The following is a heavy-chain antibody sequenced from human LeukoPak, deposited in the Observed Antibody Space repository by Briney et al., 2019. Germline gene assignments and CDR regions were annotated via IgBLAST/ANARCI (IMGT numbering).Heavy chain of an antibody. CDR1: GFTFSGSG. CDR2: IRYDGSDK. Sequence: PGGSLRLSCAASGFTFSGSGMHWVRQAPGKGLEWVAFIRYDGSDKYYADSVKGRFTIPRDNSKNTLYLQMNSLRAEDTAVYYCAKDPHLGYCSSTSCYGVAFHIWGQGTMVTVSS. V-gene: IGHV3-30*02. J-gene: IGHJ3*02. D-gene: IGHD2-2*01. CDR3: AKDPHLGYCSSTSCYGVAFHI.